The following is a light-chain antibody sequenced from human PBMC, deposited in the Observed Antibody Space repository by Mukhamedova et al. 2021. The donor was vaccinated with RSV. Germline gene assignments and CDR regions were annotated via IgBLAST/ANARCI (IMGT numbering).Light chain of an antibody. CDR3: QLYGSSPLYT. V-gene: IGKV3-20*01. CDR2: GAS. CDR1: QTVTTTY. Sequence: ATLSCRASQTVTTTYLAWYQQKPSQAPRLLIYGASTRAAGIPDRFSCSASGAEFTLTISRLEPEDFALYYCQLYGSSPLYTFGQGT. J-gene: IGKJ2*01.